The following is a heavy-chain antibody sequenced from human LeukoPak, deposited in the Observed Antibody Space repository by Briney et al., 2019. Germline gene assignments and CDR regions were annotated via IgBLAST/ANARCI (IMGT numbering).Heavy chain of an antibody. V-gene: IGHV4-39*01. CDR1: GGSISNRNYH. CDR3: ARPTGGSGLDY. CDR2: ICSSGST. Sequence: SETLSLTCTVSGGSISNRNYHWGWIRQPPGKGLEWIGSICSSGSTYYNPSLKSRVTISVDTSKNQFSLKLSSVTAADTAVYYCARPTGGSGLDYWGQGTLVTVSS. J-gene: IGHJ4*02. D-gene: IGHD6-19*01.